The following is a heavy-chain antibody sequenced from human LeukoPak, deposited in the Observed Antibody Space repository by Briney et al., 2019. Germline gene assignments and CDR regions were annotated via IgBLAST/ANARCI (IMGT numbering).Heavy chain of an antibody. V-gene: IGHV5-51*01. Sequence: GESLKISCKGSGYSFTSYWIGWVRQMPGKGLEWMGIIYPGGSDTRYSPSFQDQGPISADKSISTAYLQWSSLKASDTAMYYCARHLHRGYCSSTSCLNWFDRWGQGTLVTVSS. J-gene: IGHJ5*02. CDR1: GYSFTSYW. CDR3: ARHLHRGYCSSTSCLNWFDR. CDR2: IYPGGSDT. D-gene: IGHD2-2*01.